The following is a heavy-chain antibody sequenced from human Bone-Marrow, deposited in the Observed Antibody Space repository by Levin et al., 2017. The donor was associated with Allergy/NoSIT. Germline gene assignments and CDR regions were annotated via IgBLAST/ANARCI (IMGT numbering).Heavy chain of an antibody. J-gene: IGHJ4*02. Sequence: GGSLRLSCAASGFTFSHFVMHWVRQAPGKGPEWVALIGDDGRNKFYADSVKGRFAISRDNSKNTLFLEIQSLRVEDTAVYYCVRDFYDFWNSNRVEDCGGQGTLVTVSS. CDR2: IGDDGRNK. D-gene: IGHD3-3*01. CDR1: GFTFSHFV. V-gene: IGHV3-30*09. CDR3: VRDFYDFWNSNRVEDC.